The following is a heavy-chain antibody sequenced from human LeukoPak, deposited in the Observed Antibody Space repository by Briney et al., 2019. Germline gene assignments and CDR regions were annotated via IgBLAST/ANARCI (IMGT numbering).Heavy chain of an antibody. CDR2: IYHSGST. J-gene: IGHJ4*02. Sequence: SETLSLTCAVCGYSISSGYYWGWIRQPPGKGLEWIGSIYHSGSTYYNPSLKSRVTISVDTSKNQFSLKLSSVTAADTAVYYCARVDYYGSGFFDYWGQGTLVTVSS. V-gene: IGHV4-38-2*01. D-gene: IGHD3-10*01. CDR1: GYSISSGYY. CDR3: ARVDYYGSGFFDY.